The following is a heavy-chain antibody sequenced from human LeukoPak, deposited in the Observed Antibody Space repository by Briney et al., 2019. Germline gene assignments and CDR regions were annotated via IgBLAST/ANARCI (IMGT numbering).Heavy chain of an antibody. CDR1: GGSISSGSYY. D-gene: IGHD5-12*01. V-gene: IGHV4-61*02. J-gene: IGHJ4*02. CDR2: INTSGTT. CDR3: AKSNGYGLIDY. Sequence: PSETLSLTCTVSGGSISSGSYYWSWIRQPAGKGLEWIGRINTSGTTNYDPSLKSRVTISVDTSKNQFSLKLSSVTAADTAMYYCAKSNGYGLIDYWGQGTLVTVSS.